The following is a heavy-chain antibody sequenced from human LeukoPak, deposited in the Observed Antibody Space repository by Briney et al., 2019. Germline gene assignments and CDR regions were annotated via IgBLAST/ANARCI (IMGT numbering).Heavy chain of an antibody. J-gene: IGHJ6*03. CDR3: ARSGEDIVVVVAATHYMDV. CDR2: INPSGGST. D-gene: IGHD2-15*01. Sequence: ASVKVSCKASGYTFTSYYMHWVRQAPGQGLEWMGIINPSGGSTSYAQKFQGRVTMTRDMSTSTVYMELSSLRSEDTAVYYCARSGEDIVVVVAATHYMDVWGKGTTVTVSS. CDR1: GYTFTSYY. V-gene: IGHV1-46*01.